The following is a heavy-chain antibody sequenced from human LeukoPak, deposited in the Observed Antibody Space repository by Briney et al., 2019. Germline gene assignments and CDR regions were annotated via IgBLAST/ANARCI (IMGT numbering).Heavy chain of an antibody. CDR3: ASAPILWFGELEASAGWFDP. CDR2: INPNSGGT. CDR1: GYTFTGYY. V-gene: IGHV1-2*02. D-gene: IGHD3-10*01. J-gene: IGHJ5*02. Sequence: ASVKVSCKASGYTFTGYYMHWVRQAPGQGLEWMGWINPNSGGTNYAQKFQGRVTMTRDTSISTAYMELSRLRSDDTAVYYCASAPILWFGELEASAGWFDPWGQGTLVTVSS.